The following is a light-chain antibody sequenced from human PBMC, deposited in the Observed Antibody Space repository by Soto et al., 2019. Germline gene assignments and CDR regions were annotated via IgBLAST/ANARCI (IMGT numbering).Light chain of an antibody. V-gene: IGKV3-11*01. J-gene: IGKJ3*01. Sequence: EIVLTQSPATLSLSPGERATLSCRASQNVSTYLAWYQQKPGQAPRLLIYDASNRAAGIPARFSGRGSGTDFTLTISSLEPEDFAVYYCRQRTNWLTFGPGTKVDIK. CDR3: RQRTNWLT. CDR1: QNVSTY. CDR2: DAS.